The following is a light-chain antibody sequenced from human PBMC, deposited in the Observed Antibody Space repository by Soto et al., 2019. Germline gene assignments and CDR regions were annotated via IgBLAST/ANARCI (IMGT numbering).Light chain of an antibody. V-gene: IGKV1-17*02. J-gene: IGKJ1*01. CDR1: QSISSY. Sequence: DIQMTQSPSSLSASVGDRVTITCRASQSISSYLNWYQQKPGKAPKLLIYAASSLQSGVPSRFSGSGSETEFSLTIINLQPEDFATYFCVQYNIYPWTFGQGTKVDI. CDR2: AAS. CDR3: VQYNIYPWT.